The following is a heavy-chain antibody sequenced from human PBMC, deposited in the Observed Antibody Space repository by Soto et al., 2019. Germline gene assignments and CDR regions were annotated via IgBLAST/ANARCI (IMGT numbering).Heavy chain of an antibody. CDR1: GGSISSYY. J-gene: IGHJ6*03. D-gene: IGHD2-15*01. CDR3: ARQRGDCSGGRCSYYYYMDV. V-gene: IGHV4-59*08. Sequence: SETLSLTCTVSGGSISSYYWSWIRQPPGKGLEWIGYIYYSGSTNYNPSLKSRVTISVDTSKNQFSLKLSSVTAADTAVYYCARQRGDCSGGRCSYYYYMDVWGKGTTVTVSS. CDR2: IYYSGST.